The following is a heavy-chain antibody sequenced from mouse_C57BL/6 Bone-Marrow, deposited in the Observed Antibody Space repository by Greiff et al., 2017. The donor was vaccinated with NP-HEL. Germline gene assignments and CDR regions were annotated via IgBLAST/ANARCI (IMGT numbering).Heavy chain of an antibody. CDR2: IYPRSGNT. V-gene: IGHV1-81*01. J-gene: IGHJ2*01. CDR3: ARFINWDYFDY. Sequence: QVHVKQSGAELARPGASVKLSCKASGYTFTSYGISWVKQRTGQGLEWIGEIYPRSGNTYYNEKFKGKATLTADKSSSTAYMELRSLTSEDSAVYFCARFINWDYFDYWGQGTTLTVSS. CDR1: GYTFTSYG. D-gene: IGHD4-1*02.